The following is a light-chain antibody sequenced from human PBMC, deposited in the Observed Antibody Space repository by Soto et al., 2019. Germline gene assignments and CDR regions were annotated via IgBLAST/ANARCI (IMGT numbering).Light chain of an antibody. CDR2: DVS. V-gene: IGLV2-14*03. J-gene: IGLJ1*01. CDR3: SSYTSTNTLYV. Sequence: QSALTQPASVSGSPGQSITISCAGSDSDVGGYNYVSWYRQHPGKAPQLIIYDVSNRPAGVSSRFSASKSGYTASLTISGLQAEDEADYYCSSYTSTNTLYVFGTGTKLTVL. CDR1: DSDVGGYNY.